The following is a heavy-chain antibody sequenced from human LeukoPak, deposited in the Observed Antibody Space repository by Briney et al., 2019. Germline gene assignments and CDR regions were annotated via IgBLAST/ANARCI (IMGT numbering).Heavy chain of an antibody. D-gene: IGHD6-19*01. J-gene: IGHJ4*02. CDR1: GGSISSSSYY. CDR2: IYYSGST. V-gene: IGHV4-39*07. Sequence: PSETLSLTCTVSGGSISSSSYYWGWIRQPPGKGLEWIGSIYYSGSTYYNPSLKSRVTISVDTSKNQFSLKLSSVTAADTAVYYCARVGYSSGTLDYWGQGTLVTVSS. CDR3: ARVGYSSGTLDY.